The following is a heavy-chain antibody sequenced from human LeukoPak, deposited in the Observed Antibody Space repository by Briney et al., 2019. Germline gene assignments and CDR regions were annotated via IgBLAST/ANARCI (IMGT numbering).Heavy chain of an antibody. J-gene: IGHJ3*01. D-gene: IGHD3-16*01. CDR3: ARGRAVGGGGSEAT. CDR1: GGSFSGYY. CDR2: INHSGST. V-gene: IGHV4-34*01. Sequence: SEALSLTCAVYGGSFSGYYWSWIRQPPGKGLEWTGEINHSGSTNYNPFLKSRVTISVDTSKNQFSLKLSSVTAADTAVYYCARGRAVGGGGSEATWGQGTMVTVSS.